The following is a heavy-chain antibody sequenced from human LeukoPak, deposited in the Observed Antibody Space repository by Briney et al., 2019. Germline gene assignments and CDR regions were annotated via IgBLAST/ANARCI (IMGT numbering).Heavy chain of an antibody. CDR2: IYYSGST. D-gene: IGHD3-3*01. CDR3: AAHDFRDLYYDY. J-gene: IGHJ4*02. CDR1: GGSISSGDYY. V-gene: IGHV4-30-4*08. Sequence: ASQTLSLTCTVSGGSISSGDYYWSWIRQPPGKGPEWIGYIYYSGSTYYNPSLKSRVTISVDTSKNQFSLKLSSVTAADTAVYYCAAHDFRDLYYDYWGQGTLVTVSS.